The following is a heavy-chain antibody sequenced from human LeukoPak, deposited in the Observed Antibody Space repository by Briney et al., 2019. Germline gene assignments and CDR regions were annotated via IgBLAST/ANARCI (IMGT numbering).Heavy chain of an antibody. CDR1: GYTFTGYY. D-gene: IGHD3-10*01. J-gene: IGHJ4*02. CDR3: ARVVDKSQWGVWFGELLYDYFDY. Sequence: ASVKVSCKASGYTFTGYYMHWVRQAPGQGLGWMGWINPNSGGTNYAQKFQGRVTMTRDTSISTAYMELSRLRSDDTAVYYCARVVDKSQWGVWFGELLYDYFDYWGQGTLVSVSS. CDR2: INPNSGGT. V-gene: IGHV1-2*02.